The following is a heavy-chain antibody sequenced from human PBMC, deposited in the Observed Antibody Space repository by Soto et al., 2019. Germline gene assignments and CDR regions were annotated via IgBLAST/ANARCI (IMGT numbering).Heavy chain of an antibody. CDR1: GYTFTGSY. D-gene: IGHD3-10*01. CDR2: INPNSGGT. J-gene: IGHJ3*02. Sequence: QVQLVQSGAEVKKPGASVKVSCKASGYTFTGSYMHWVRQAPGQGLEWMGWINPNSGGTNYAQKFQGWVTMTRDTSISTAYMELSRLRSDDTAVYYCARGITMVRGVLLDAFDIWGQGTMVTVSS. V-gene: IGHV1-2*04. CDR3: ARGITMVRGVLLDAFDI.